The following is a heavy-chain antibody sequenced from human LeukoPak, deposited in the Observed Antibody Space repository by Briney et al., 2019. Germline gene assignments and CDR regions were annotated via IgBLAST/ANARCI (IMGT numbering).Heavy chain of an antibody. CDR3: AKDSYVSGRPLHTFDV. CDR2: ISGSGGST. D-gene: IGHD3-10*01. Sequence: GGSLRLSCAASGFTFSSFAMSWVRQAPGKGLEWVSAISGSGGSTFYADSVKGRFAISRDNSKSMLFLQMNSLRVEDTAIYYCAKDSYVSGRPLHTFDVWGQGTMVTVSS. V-gene: IGHV3-23*01. J-gene: IGHJ3*01. CDR1: GFTFSSFA.